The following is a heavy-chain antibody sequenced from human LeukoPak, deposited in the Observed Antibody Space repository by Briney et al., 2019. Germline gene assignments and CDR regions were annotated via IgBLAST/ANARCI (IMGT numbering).Heavy chain of an antibody. D-gene: IGHD6-19*01. CDR2: IYTSGST. CDR3: ARAYSSGWYNPVWFDP. Sequence: SETLSLTCTVSGGSISSYYWSWIRQPAGKGLEWIGRIYTSGSTNYNPSLKSRVTMSVDTSKNQFSLKLSSVTAADTAVYYCARAYSSGWYNPVWFDPWGQGTLVTVSS. CDR1: GGSISSYY. V-gene: IGHV4-4*07. J-gene: IGHJ5*02.